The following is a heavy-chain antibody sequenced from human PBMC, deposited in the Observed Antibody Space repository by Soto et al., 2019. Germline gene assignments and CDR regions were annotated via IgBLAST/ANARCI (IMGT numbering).Heavy chain of an antibody. V-gene: IGHV1-46*03. J-gene: IGHJ6*03. CDR1: GYTFTSYY. CDR2: INTSGGRT. Sequence: QVQLVQSGAEVKKPGASVTVSCKASGYTFTSYYIHWVRQAPGQGLEWMGIINTSGGRTSYAQKFKGRVTMTRDTSTSSVYMEVSGLRSEDTAVYYCARDQEPSTLYYDYYYMDVWGKGTTVTVSS. CDR3: ARDQEPSTLYYDYYYMDV.